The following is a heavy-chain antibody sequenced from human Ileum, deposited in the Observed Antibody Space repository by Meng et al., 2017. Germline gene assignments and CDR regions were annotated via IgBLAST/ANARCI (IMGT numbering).Heavy chain of an antibody. J-gene: IGHJ4*02. Sequence: VQLQVSRSGLLKPPGTLSLTCAFSSGSIPSDTYWIWVRLPPGKGLEWIGQISHSGSTFYNPSLKSRVTMSVDKSKSQFSLMLTSVTAADTAVYYCARHGGYYQGFWGQGTLVTVSS. V-gene: IGHV4-4*03. D-gene: IGHD4-23*01. CDR2: ISHSGST. CDR3: ARHGGYYQGF. CDR1: SGSIPSDTY.